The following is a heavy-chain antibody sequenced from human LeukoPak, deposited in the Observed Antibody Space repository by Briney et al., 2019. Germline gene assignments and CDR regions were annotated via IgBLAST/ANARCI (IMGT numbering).Heavy chain of an antibody. Sequence: PGGSLRLSCAASGFTFSSYSMNWVRQAPGKGLEWVSYISSSGSTIYYADSVKGRFTISRDNAKNSLYLQMNTLRAEDTAVYYCARVSMVYADPGDYEDYWGQGTLVTVSS. V-gene: IGHV3-48*04. J-gene: IGHJ4*02. CDR2: ISSSGSTI. CDR1: GFTFSSYS. CDR3: ARVSMVYADPGDYEDY. D-gene: IGHD2-8*01.